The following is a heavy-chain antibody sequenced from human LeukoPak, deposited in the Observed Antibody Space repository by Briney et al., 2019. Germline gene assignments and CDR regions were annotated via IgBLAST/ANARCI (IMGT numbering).Heavy chain of an antibody. Sequence: SQTLSLTCAVSGVSISSGGYSWSWLRQPPGKGLEWLGYIYHSGSTYYNPSLKSRVTISVDRSKNQFSLKLSSVTAADTAVYYCARVGDGDYWYFDLWGRGTLVTVSS. CDR1: GVSISSGGYS. J-gene: IGHJ2*01. CDR2: IYHSGST. V-gene: IGHV4-30-2*01. CDR3: ARVGDGDYWYFDL. D-gene: IGHD4-17*01.